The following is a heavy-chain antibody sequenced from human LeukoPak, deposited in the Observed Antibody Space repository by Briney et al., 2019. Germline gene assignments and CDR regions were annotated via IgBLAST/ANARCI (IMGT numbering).Heavy chain of an antibody. D-gene: IGHD1-14*01. Sequence: ASVKVSRKASGGIFSSYAISWVRQAPGQGVEWMGGIIPIFGTANYAQKLQGRVTITTDESTSTAYMELSSLRSEDTAVYYCARLNNHYYHAWFDPWGQGTLVTVSS. J-gene: IGHJ5*02. CDR1: GGIFSSYA. CDR2: IIPIFGTA. V-gene: IGHV1-69*05. CDR3: ARLNNHYYHAWFDP.